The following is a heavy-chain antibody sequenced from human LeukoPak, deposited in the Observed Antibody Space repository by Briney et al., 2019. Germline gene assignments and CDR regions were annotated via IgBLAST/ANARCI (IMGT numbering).Heavy chain of an antibody. V-gene: IGHV4-34*01. D-gene: IGHD6-13*01. CDR1: SDSISSYY. CDR3: ARETRFSSKTNRGFDP. CDR2: INHSGST. J-gene: IGHJ5*02. Sequence: SETLSLTCTVSSDSISSYYWSWIRQPPGKGLEWIGEINHSGSTNYNPSLKSRVTISVDTSKNQFSLKLSSVTAADTAVYYCARETRFSSKTNRGFDPWGQGTLVTVSS.